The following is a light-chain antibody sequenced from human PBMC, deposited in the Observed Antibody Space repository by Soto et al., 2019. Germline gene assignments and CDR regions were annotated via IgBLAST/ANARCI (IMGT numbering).Light chain of an antibody. CDR2: AAS. CDR3: QHADSFPLIT. Sequence: DIQMTQSPSSLSASVGDRATITCRSSEDISTWLAWYQQKPGKAPKLLIYAASSLQSGVPSRFSGSGSGTDFTLTISSLQPEDFATYYCQHADSFPLITFGQGTRLEIK. J-gene: IGKJ5*01. V-gene: IGKV1-12*01. CDR1: EDISTW.